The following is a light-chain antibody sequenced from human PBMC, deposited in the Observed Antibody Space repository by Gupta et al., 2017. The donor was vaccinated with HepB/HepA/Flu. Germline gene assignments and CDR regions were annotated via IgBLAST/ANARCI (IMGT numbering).Light chain of an antibody. V-gene: IGKV3-15*01. J-gene: IGKJ4*01. Sequence: EIVMTQSPATLSVSPGERATLSCRASQSVTSKLAWYPQKPGQAPRLLIYGASTRAPGIPARFSGSGSGTEFTLTIGSLQSEDFAVYYCQQYNNWPLTFGGGTKVEIK. CDR1: QSVTSK. CDR2: GAS. CDR3: QQYNNWPLT.